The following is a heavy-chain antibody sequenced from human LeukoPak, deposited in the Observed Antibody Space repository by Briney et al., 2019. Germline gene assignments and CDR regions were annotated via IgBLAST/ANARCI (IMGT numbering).Heavy chain of an antibody. D-gene: IGHD3-22*01. CDR1: GFTFSSHA. J-gene: IGHJ4*02. V-gene: IGHV4-30-2*03. Sequence: LRLSCAASGFTFSSHAMSWVRQAPGKGLEWIGSIYYSGSTYYNPSLKSRVTISVDTSKNQFSLKLSSVTAADTAVYYCARHAPYDSSGSFDYWGQGTLVTVSS. CDR2: IYYSGST. CDR3: ARHAPYDSSGSFDY.